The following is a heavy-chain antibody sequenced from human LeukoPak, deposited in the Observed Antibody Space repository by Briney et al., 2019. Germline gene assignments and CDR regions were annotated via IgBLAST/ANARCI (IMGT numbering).Heavy chain of an antibody. J-gene: IGHJ4*02. CDR3: ARAGSDGDFWSGYLDY. V-gene: IGHV4-31*01. CDR2: FYCSGSI. CDR1: GGSISSGGYY. D-gene: IGHD3-3*01. Sequence: SQTLSLTCTVSGGSISSGGYYGSWIRQHPGKGLEWIGYFYCSGSIYYIPYRKGQVTISVDTYKNQFSLKLSSVTAADTAVYYCARAGSDGDFWSGYLDYWGQGTLVTVSS.